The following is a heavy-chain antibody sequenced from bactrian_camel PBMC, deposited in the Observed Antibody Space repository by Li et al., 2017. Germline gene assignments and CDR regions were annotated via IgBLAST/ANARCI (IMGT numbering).Heavy chain of an antibody. V-gene: IGHV3S55*01. CDR1: GVTYGRYC. D-gene: IGHD3*01. J-gene: IGHJ6*01. Sequence: HVQLVESGGGSVRPGGSLNLSCTASGVTYGRYCMGWYRRAPGNFCELVAAIRNDNGVWYKDSVKGRFTISRDNAKNTAFLQMSSLKPEDTAMYYCERSPPPSGPMSVVCGSRGQGTQVTVS. CDR2: IRNDNGV. CDR3: ERSPPPSGPMSVVCGS.